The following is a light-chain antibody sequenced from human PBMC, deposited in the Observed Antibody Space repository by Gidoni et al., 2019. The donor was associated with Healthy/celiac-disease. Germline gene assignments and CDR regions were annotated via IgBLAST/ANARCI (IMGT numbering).Light chain of an antibody. V-gene: IGKV3-15*01. CDR1: QSVRSN. CDR3: QQYNNWPRWT. CDR2: GAS. J-gene: IGKJ1*01. Sequence: EIVITQSPATLSVYPCASATLSCRDIQSVRSNVAWYQQKTGQAPRLLIYGASTRATGIPARFSGSGSGTEFTLTISSLQSEDFAVYYCQQYNNWPRWTFGQGTKVEIK.